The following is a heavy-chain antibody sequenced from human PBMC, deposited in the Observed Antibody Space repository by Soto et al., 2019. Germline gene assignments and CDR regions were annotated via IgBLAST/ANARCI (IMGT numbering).Heavy chain of an antibody. J-gene: IGHJ4*02. D-gene: IGHD6-13*01. CDR2: IIPSTGST. Sequence: QVQLVQSGAEVKKPGSSVKISCKAFGGTFSTYAVSWVRQAPGQGLEWVGGIIPSTGSTNHAQKFQGRVTITAEESTRTVYTDLTSLRSDDTAVYYCARGGSSSDYWGQGTLVTVSS. CDR3: ARGGSSSDY. V-gene: IGHV1-69*12. CDR1: GGTFSTYA.